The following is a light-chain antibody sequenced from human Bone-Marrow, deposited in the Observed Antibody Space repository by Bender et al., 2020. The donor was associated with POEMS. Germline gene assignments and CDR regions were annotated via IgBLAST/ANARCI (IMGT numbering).Light chain of an antibody. Sequence: YVLRQPPSVSVAPGKTAGITCGANNIGKTSVHWYQQKPGQAPLLVVYDDSDRPSGIPERFSGSNSGNTATLTINKVEVGDEADYYCQVWDSTTDHYVFGDGTKVTVL. CDR1: NIGKTS. V-gene: IGLV3-21*03. CDR3: QVWDSTTDHYV. J-gene: IGLJ1*01. CDR2: DDS.